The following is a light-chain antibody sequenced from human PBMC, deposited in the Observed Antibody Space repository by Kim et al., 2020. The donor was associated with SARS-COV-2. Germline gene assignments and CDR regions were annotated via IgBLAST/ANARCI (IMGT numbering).Light chain of an antibody. CDR2: QDD. Sequence: SPGRTASISCSGDRLGDKYACWCQQKPGQSPVLVIYQDDKRPLGIPERFSGSNSGNTATLTISGTQAMDEADYYCQAWDTTTEAVFGGGTQLTVL. CDR3: QAWDTTTEAV. CDR1: RLGDKY. J-gene: IGLJ2*01. V-gene: IGLV3-1*01.